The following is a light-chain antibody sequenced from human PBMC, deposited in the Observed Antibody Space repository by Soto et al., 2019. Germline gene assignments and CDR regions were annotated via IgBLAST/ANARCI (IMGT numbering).Light chain of an antibody. J-gene: IGKJ4*02. V-gene: IGKV1-39*01. Sequence: DIQMTQSPASLSASVGDRVTITCRASQSISSYLNWYQQNPGKAPKLLIYAASSLQSGVPSRFSGSGAGTDFNLTISSLQPEDFATYYCQQSYSTPLTVGGGTKVEIK. CDR2: AAS. CDR1: QSISSY. CDR3: QQSYSTPLT.